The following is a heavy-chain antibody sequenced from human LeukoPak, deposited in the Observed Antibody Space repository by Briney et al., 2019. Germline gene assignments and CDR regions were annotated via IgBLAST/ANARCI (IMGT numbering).Heavy chain of an antibody. V-gene: IGHV3-48*01. J-gene: IGHJ4*02. CDR3: ARDRLHYGEYEKTFDY. CDR2: ISHSSRTI. D-gene: IGHD4-17*01. Sequence: GGSLRLSCAASGFTFSSYSMNWARQAPGKGLEWVSYISHSSRTIYYADSVKGRFTISRDNAKNSLYLQMNSLRAEDSAVYYCARDRLHYGEYEKTFDYWGQGNPGHRLL. CDR1: GFTFSSYS.